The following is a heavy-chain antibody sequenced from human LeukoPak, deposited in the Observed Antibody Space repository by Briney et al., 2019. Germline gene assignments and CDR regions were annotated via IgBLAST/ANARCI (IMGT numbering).Heavy chain of an antibody. J-gene: IGHJ5*02. Sequence: GASVTVSCKASGYTFTGYFIQWVRQAPGQGLEWMGWISAYNGNTNYAQNLQGRVTMTTDTSTSTAYMELRSLRSDDTAVYYCARVGGGIITMAPNWFDPWGQGTLVTVSS. D-gene: IGHD3-10*01. CDR3: ARVGGGIITMAPNWFDP. CDR2: ISAYNGNT. V-gene: IGHV1-18*04. CDR1: GYTFTGYF.